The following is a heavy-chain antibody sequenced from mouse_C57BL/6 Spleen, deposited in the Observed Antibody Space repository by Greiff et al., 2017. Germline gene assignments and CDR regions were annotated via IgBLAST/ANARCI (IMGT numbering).Heavy chain of an antibody. CDR2: IHPNSGST. Sequence: QVQLKQPGAELVKPGASVKLSCKASGYTFTSYWMHWVKQRPGQGLEWIGMIHPNSGSTNYNEKFKSKATLTVDKSSSTAYMQLSSLTSEDSAVYDCARGPGSSSYYFGYWGQGTTLTVSS. D-gene: IGHD1-1*01. CDR1: GYTFTSYW. CDR3: ARGPGSSSYYFGY. V-gene: IGHV1-64*01. J-gene: IGHJ2*01.